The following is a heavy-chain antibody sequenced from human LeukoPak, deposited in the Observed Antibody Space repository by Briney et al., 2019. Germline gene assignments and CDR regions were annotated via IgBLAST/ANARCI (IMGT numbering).Heavy chain of an antibody. V-gene: IGHV4-59*01. Sequence: SETLSLTCTVSGGSISSYYWSWIRQPPGKGLEWIGYIYYSGSTNYNPSLKSRVTISVDTSKNQFSLKLSSVTAADTAVYYCARTSINRNYYYYYYYYYMDVWGKGTPVTVSS. D-gene: IGHD1-7*01. CDR2: IYYSGST. CDR1: GGSISSYY. J-gene: IGHJ6*03. CDR3: ARTSINRNYYYYYYYYYMDV.